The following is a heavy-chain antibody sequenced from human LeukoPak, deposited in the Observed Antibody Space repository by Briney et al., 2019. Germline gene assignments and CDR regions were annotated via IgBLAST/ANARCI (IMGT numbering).Heavy chain of an antibody. J-gene: IGHJ5*02. V-gene: IGHV4-34*01. CDR2: INHSGST. D-gene: IGHD2-15*01. CDR3: ARGPQVVVVAAARPYNWFDP. CDR1: GGSFSGYY. Sequence: SETLSLTCAVYGGSFSGYYWSWIRQPPGKGLEWIGEINHSGSTNYNPSLKSRVTISVDTSKNQFSLKLSSVTAADTAVYYCARGPQVVVVAAARPYNWFDPWGQGTLVTVSS.